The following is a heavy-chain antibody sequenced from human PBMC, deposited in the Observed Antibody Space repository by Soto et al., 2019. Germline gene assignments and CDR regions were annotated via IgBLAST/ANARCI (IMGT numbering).Heavy chain of an antibody. CDR1: GFSLSTSGVG. Sequence: QITLKESGPTLVKPTQTLTLTCTFSGFSLSTSGVGVGWIRQPPGKALEWLALIYWDDDKRYSPSLKSRLTTTKESRKTQVVLTITNMGPVDTATYYCEHSVTWFDTWGQGNMVTVIS. V-gene: IGHV2-5*02. J-gene: IGHJ5*02. CDR3: EHSVTWFDT. CDR2: IYWDDDK. D-gene: IGHD3-16*01.